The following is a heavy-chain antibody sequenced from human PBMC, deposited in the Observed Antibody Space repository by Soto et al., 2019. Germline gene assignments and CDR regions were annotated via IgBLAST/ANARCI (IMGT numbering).Heavy chain of an antibody. CDR2: IYYSGST. V-gene: IGHV4-31*03. D-gene: IGHD3-16*01. Sequence: PSETLSLTCTVSGGSISSGGYYWSWIRQHPGKGLEWIGYIYYSGSTYYNPSLKSRVTISVDTSKNQFSLKLSSVTAADTAVYYCARAQFGVYYYYGMDVWGQGTTVTVSS. CDR1: GGSISSGGYY. J-gene: IGHJ6*02. CDR3: ARAQFGVYYYYGMDV.